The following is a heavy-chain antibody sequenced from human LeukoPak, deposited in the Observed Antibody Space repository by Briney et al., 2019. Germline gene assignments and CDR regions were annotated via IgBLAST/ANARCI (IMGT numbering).Heavy chain of an antibody. CDR1: GYTFTSYG. J-gene: IGHJ4*02. V-gene: IGHV1-18*01. Sequence: GASVKVSCKASGYTFTSYGISWVRQAPGQGLEWRGWISACNGNTNYAQKLQGRVTMTTDTSTSTAYMELRSLRSDDTAVYYCARWLVLLSYDFWIGPPIDYWGQGTLVTVSS. CDR3: ARWLVLLSYDFWIGPPIDY. D-gene: IGHD3-3*01. CDR2: ISACNGNT.